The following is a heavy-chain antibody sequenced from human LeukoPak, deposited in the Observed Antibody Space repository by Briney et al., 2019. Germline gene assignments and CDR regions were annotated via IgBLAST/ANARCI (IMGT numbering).Heavy chain of an antibody. D-gene: IGHD3-22*01. CDR2: TYYSGST. J-gene: IGHJ4*02. CDR3: ARRSGVLDSRDSRYYFDH. CDR1: GGSISSCY. Sequence: PSETLSLTCTVSGGSISSCYWSWIRQPPGKGLEYIGYTYYSGSTDYNPSLKSRVTISLDTSKNQFSLNLTSVTAADTAVYYCARRSGVLDSRDSRYYFDHWGQGTLVTVSS. V-gene: IGHV4-59*01.